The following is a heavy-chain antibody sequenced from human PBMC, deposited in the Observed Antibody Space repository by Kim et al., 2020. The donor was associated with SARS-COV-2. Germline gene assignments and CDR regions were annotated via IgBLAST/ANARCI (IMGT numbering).Heavy chain of an antibody. Sequence: GGSLRLSCAASGFTFSSYGMHWVRQAPGKGLEWVAVIWYDGSNKYYADSVKGRFTISRDNSKNTLYLQMNSLRAEDTAVYYCAKDGYYDYVWGSYRHGGYFDYWGQGTLVTVSS. J-gene: IGHJ4*02. CDR1: GFTFSSYG. V-gene: IGHV3-33*06. CDR2: IWYDGSNK. D-gene: IGHD3-16*02. CDR3: AKDGYYDYVWGSYRHGGYFDY.